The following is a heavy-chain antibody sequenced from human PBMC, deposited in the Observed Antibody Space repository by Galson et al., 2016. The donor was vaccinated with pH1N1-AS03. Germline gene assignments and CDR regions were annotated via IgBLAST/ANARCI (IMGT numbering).Heavy chain of an antibody. V-gene: IGHV3-23*01. CDR1: GFIFSNYA. J-gene: IGHJ4*02. D-gene: IGHD6-19*01. CDR2: ISPTGP. CDR3: AREINYGRGWYSVDY. Sequence: SLRLSCAASGFIFSNYAMTWVRQAPGKGLEWVSAISPTGPHYAVSVKGRFTISRDNSKNTVYLQMNSLRVEDTAFYFYAREINYGRGWYSVDYWGQGTLVTVSS.